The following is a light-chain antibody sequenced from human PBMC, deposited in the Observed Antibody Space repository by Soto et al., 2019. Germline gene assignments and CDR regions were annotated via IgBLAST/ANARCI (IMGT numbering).Light chain of an antibody. V-gene: IGKV3D-20*02. CDR3: QQRSNSWT. CDR2: GAS. CDR1: QSVSNNY. J-gene: IGKJ1*01. Sequence: EIVLTQSPGTLSLSPVERATLSCRASQSVSNNYLAWYQQKPGQAPRLLIYGASTRATGIPASFSGSGSGTDFTLTISSLEPEDFAVYYCQQRSNSWTFGQGTKVDI.